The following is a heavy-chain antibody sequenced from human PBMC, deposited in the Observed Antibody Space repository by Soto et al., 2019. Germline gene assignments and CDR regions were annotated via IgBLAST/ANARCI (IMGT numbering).Heavy chain of an antibody. D-gene: IGHD3-22*01. CDR2: IYYSGST. V-gene: IGHV4-59*01. Sequence: SETLSLTCTVSGGSISSYYWSWIRQPPGKGLEWIGYIYYSGSTNYNPSLKSRVTISVDTSKNQFSLKLSSVTAADTAVYYCARDSGRDYYDSSGYYFTDAFDIWGQGTMVTVS. CDR3: ARDSGRDYYDSSGYYFTDAFDI. J-gene: IGHJ3*02. CDR1: GGSISSYY.